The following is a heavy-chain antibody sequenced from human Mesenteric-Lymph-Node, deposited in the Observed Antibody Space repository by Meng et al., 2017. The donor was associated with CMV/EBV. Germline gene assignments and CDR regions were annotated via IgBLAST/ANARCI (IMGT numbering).Heavy chain of an antibody. Sequence: SVKVSCKASGGTFNNYTITWVRQAPGQGLEWMGRIISVLGIAFYAQKFQGRVTITADRSTSTAYMEVSSLRSEDTAVYYGARYNCSITSCYSTYFYGMDVWGQGTAVTVSS. CDR2: IISVLGIA. CDR1: GGTFNNYT. CDR3: ARYNCSITSCYSTYFYGMDV. J-gene: IGHJ6*02. D-gene: IGHD2-2*01. V-gene: IGHV1-69*02.